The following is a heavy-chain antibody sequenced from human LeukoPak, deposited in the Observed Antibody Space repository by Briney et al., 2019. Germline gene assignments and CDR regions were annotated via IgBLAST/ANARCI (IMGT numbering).Heavy chain of an antibody. J-gene: IGHJ4*02. Sequence: PGGSLRLSCAAAGFTFSDFYMSWLRQTPGKGLESVSYISGSSENTNYADSVKGRFTISRDNAKNSLYLQMNSLRAEDTAVYYCTRHPAEGDYWGQGTLVTVSS. CDR1: GFTFSDFY. CDR3: TRHPAEGDY. V-gene: IGHV3-11*03. D-gene: IGHD2-15*01. CDR2: ISGSSENT.